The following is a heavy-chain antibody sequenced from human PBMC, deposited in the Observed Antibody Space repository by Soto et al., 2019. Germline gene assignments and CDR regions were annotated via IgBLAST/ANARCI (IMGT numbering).Heavy chain of an antibody. V-gene: IGHV4-59*01. D-gene: IGHD3-10*01. J-gene: IGHJ3*02. CDR2: IYYTGST. CDR3: ARPTLVRRGLGAFDI. Sequence: QVQLQESGPGLVKPSETLSLTCTVSGGSISSYYWNWIRQPPGKGLEWSGYIYYTGSTNHNPSLNSHVTIAVDAPKHQSSLKLSSVTAADTPVYYCARPTLVRRGLGAFDIWGPGTMVTVSS. CDR1: GGSISSYY.